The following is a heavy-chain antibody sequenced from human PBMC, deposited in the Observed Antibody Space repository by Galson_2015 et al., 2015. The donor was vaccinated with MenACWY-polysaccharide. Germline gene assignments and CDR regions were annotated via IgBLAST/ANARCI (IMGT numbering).Heavy chain of an antibody. D-gene: IGHD3-10*01. V-gene: IGHV3-53*01. Sequence: SLRLSCAASGFTVSGNYMAWVRQAPGKGLEWVSVIYSGGSTYYADPVKGRFTISRDNSKNTLYLQMNSLRAEDTAVYYCVGDRGAPSSHWFDPWGQGTLVTVSS. CDR3: VGDRGAPSSHWFDP. CDR2: IYSGGST. J-gene: IGHJ5*02. CDR1: GFTVSGNY.